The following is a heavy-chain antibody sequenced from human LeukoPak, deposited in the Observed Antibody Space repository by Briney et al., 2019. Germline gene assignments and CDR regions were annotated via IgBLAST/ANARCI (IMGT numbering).Heavy chain of an antibody. J-gene: IGHJ6*02. CDR2: IIPIFGTA. CDR1: GYTLTSYG. Sequence: ASVKVSCKASGYTLTSYGISWVRQAPGQGLEWMGGIIPIFGTANYAQKFQGRVTITADESTSTAYMELSSLRSEDTAVYYCVSGPYGDYWGHYYGMDVWGQGTTVTVSS. V-gene: IGHV1-69*13. D-gene: IGHD4-17*01. CDR3: VSGPYGDYWGHYYGMDV.